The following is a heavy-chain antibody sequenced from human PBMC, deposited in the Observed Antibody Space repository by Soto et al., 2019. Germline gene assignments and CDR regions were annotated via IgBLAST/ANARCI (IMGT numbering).Heavy chain of an antibody. CDR1: GGSVSSGSYY. CDR3: ARGQIVVVNHAFDI. CDR2: IYYSGST. D-gene: IGHD3-22*01. Sequence: PSETLSLTCTVSGGSVSSGSYYWSWIRQPPGKGLEWIGYIYYSGSTNYNPSLKSRVTISVDTSKNQFSLKLSSVTAADTAVYYCARGQIVVVNHAFDIWGQGTMVTV. V-gene: IGHV4-61*01. J-gene: IGHJ3*02.